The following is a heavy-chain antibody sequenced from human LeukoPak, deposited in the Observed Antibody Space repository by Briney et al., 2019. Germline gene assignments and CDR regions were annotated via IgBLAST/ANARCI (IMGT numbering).Heavy chain of an antibody. CDR1: GFTFSSYW. CDR3: ARGGPERETYFDY. D-gene: IGHD1-26*01. V-gene: IGHV3-74*01. CDR2: INSDGSST. J-gene: IGHJ4*02. Sequence: GGSLRLSCAASGFTFSSYWMHRVRQAPGKGLVWVSRINSDGSSTSYADSVKGRFTISRDNAKNTLYLQMNSLRAEDTAVYYCARGGPERETYFDYWGQGTLVTVSS.